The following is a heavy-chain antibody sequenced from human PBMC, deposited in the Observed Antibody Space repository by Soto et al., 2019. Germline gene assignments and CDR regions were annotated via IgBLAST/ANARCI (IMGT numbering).Heavy chain of an antibody. CDR1: GFTFSSYS. J-gene: IGHJ4*02. Sequence: GGSLRLSCAASGFTFSSYSMNWVRQAPGKGLEWVSSISSSSSYIYYADSVKGRFTISRDNAKNSLYLQMNSLRAEDTAVYYCARLVTISRSLDYWGQGTLVTVSS. CDR2: ISSSSSYI. D-gene: IGHD4-4*01. V-gene: IGHV3-21*01. CDR3: ARLVTISRSLDY.